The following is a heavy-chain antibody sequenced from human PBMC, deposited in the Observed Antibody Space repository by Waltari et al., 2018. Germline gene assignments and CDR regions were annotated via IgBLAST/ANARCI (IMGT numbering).Heavy chain of an antibody. D-gene: IGHD2-15*01. V-gene: IGHV1-18*01. CDR3: ARDSMGGKGCFES. CDR2: ISGYDGNT. Sequence: QVQLVQSGGEVKKTGASVRVSCKASGYTFGGSEISWVRRAPGQRFEWMGWISGYDGNTKYAPKFQDRVTLTTDSSKRTAYMELRSLRSDDTAVYYCARDSMGGKGCFESWGQGTLITVSS. CDR1: GYTFGGSE. J-gene: IGHJ4*02.